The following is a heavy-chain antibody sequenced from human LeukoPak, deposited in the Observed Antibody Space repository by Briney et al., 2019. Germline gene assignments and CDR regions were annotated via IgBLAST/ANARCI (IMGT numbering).Heavy chain of an antibody. CDR1: RRAGSAYR. D-gene: IGHD5-12*01. Sequence: AGSLRPASAAERRAGSAYRIRWSPQSTGKGLEWVSGIGKGGDTYYADSVKGRFTISRENAKNSLYLQMNSLRIGDTAVYYGVRGGHTGFDVWGQGTMVTVSS. CDR3: VRGGHTGFDV. V-gene: IGHV3-13*04. J-gene: IGHJ3*01. CDR2: IGKGGDT.